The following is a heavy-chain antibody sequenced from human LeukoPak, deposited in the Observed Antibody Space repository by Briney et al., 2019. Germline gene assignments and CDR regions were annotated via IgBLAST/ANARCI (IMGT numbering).Heavy chain of an antibody. CDR3: ARDPYYYDSSGYHGTAFDI. D-gene: IGHD3-22*01. CDR2: INPNSGGT. J-gene: IGHJ3*02. V-gene: IGHV1-2*02. CDR1: GYTFTGYY. Sequence: AASVKVSCKASGYTFTGYYMHWVRQAPGQGLEWMGWINPNSGGTNYAQKLQGRVTMTRDTSISTAYMELSRLRSDDTAVYYCARDPYYYDSSGYHGTAFDIWGQGTMVTVSS.